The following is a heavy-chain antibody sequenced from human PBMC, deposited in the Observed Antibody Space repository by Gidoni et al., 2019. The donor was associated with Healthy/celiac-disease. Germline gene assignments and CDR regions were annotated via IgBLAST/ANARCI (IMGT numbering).Heavy chain of an antibody. CDR2: INHSGST. D-gene: IGHD3-16*01. CDR3: ATDDYDLP. J-gene: IGHJ5*02. V-gene: IGHV4-34*01. Sequence: QVQLQQWGAGLLKPSETLSLTCSVYGGSFSGYYWSWIRQPPGKGLEWIGEINHSGSTNYNPSLKSRVTISVDKSKNQFSLKLSSVTAADTAVYYCATDDYDLPWGQGTLVTVSS. CDR1: GGSFSGYY.